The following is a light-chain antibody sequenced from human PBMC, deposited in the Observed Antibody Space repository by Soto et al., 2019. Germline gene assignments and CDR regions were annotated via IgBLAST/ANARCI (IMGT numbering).Light chain of an antibody. Sequence: EIVLTQSPATLSLSPGERATLSCRASQSVSSSLAWYQQKPGQAPRLLIYDASNRATGIPAKFSGSGSGTDFTLTISSLEPEEFAVYYCQQRSNWPRTFGQGTKLEI. CDR1: QSVSSS. CDR3: QQRSNWPRT. V-gene: IGKV3-11*01. J-gene: IGKJ2*02. CDR2: DAS.